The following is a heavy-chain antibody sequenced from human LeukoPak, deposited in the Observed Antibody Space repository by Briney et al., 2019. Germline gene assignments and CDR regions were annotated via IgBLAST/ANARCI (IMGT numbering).Heavy chain of an antibody. CDR3: ARGGIRVPFDY. V-gene: IGHV3-53*01. CDR2: IYSGGST. J-gene: IGHJ4*02. D-gene: IGHD1-14*01. Sequence: GGSLRLSCAASGFTVSSNYMSWVRQAPGKGLEWVSVIYSGGSTYYAASVKGRFTISRDNSKNTLYLQMNSLRAEDTAMYYCARGGIRVPFDYWGQGTLVTVSS. CDR1: GFTVSSNY.